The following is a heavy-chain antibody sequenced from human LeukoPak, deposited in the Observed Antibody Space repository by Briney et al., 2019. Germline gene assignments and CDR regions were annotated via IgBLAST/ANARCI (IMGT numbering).Heavy chain of an antibody. CDR1: GGSISSYY. V-gene: IGHV4-59*01. J-gene: IGHJ4*02. Sequence: PSETLSLTCTVSGGSISSYYWSWIRQPPGKGLEWIGYIYHSGSTNYNPSLKSRVTISVDTSKNQFSLKLSSVTAADTAVYYCARGGIAAAGTFGYWGQGTLVTVSS. CDR2: IYHSGST. CDR3: ARGGIAAAGTFGY. D-gene: IGHD6-13*01.